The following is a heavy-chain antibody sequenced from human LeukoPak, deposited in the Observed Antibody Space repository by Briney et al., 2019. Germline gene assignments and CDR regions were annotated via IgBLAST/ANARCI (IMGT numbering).Heavy chain of an antibody. CDR3: ASISPNWNYVY. D-gene: IGHD1-7*01. CDR1: GGSISSGGYY. CDR2: IYHSGST. J-gene: IGHJ4*02. Sequence: SQTLSLTCTVSGGSISSGGYYWSWIRQPPGKGLEWIGYIYHSGSTYYNPSLKSRVTISVDRSKNQFSLKLSSVTAADTAVYYCASISPNWNYVYWGQGTLVTVSS. V-gene: IGHV4-30-2*01.